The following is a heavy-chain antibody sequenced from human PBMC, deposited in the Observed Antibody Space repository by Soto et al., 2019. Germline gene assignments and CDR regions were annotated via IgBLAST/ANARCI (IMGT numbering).Heavy chain of an antibody. CDR1: GGSISSGGYY. V-gene: IGHV4-31*03. CDR3: ARAMDYYDSSGYSFDY. D-gene: IGHD3-22*01. CDR2: IYYSGST. Sequence: SETLSLTCTVSGGSISSGGYYWSWIRQHPGKGLEWIGYIYYSGSTYYNPSLKSRVTISVDTSKNQFSLKLSSVTAADTAVYYCARAMDYYDSSGYSFDYWGQGTLVTAPQ. J-gene: IGHJ4*02.